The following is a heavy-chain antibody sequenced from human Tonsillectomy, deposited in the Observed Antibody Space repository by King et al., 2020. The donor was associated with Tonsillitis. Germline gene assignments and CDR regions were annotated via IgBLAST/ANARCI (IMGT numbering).Heavy chain of an antibody. CDR1: GYTFTSYY. CDR3: ARGYSYGYLDY. D-gene: IGHD5-18*01. V-gene: IGHV1-46*03. J-gene: IGHJ4*02. CDR2: INPSVVST. Sequence: VQLVESGAEVKKPGALVKVSCKTSGYTFTSYYMHWVRQAPGQGLEWMGIINPSVVSTTYALKFQGRVTMTRDTSTSTVYMELTSLRSEDTAVYYCARGYSYGYLDYWGQGTLVTVSS.